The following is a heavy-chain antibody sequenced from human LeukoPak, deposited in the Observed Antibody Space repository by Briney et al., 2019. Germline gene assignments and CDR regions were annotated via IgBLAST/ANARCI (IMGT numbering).Heavy chain of an antibody. J-gene: IGHJ3*02. D-gene: IGHD1-1*01. CDR3: ARESRGHTTGYNDAFDI. CDR1: GFTVSTNY. CDR2: IYSGGNT. V-gene: IGHV3-53*01. Sequence: QTGGSLRLSCAAFGFTVSTNYMSWVRQAPGKGLEWVSVIYSGGNTYYADSVKGRFTISRDSSKNTLYLQMNSLRAEDTAVYYCARESRGHTTGYNDAFDIWGQGTTVTVSS.